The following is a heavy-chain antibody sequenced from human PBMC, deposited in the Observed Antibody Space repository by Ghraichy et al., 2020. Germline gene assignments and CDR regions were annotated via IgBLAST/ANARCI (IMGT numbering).Heavy chain of an antibody. CDR2: IYSGGST. Sequence: GGSLRLSCAASGFTVSSNYMTWVRQAPGKGLEWVSVIYSGGSTYYADSVKGRFTISRHNSKNTLYLQMNSLRAEDTAVYYCARSGNYYILDYWGQGTLVTVSS. J-gene: IGHJ4*02. D-gene: IGHD1-26*01. V-gene: IGHV3-53*04. CDR1: GFTVSSNY. CDR3: ARSGNYYILDY.